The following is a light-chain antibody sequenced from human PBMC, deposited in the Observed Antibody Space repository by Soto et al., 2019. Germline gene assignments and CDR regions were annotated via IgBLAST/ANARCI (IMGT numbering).Light chain of an antibody. CDR3: QQRSKWPLT. CDR2: DAS. V-gene: IGKV3-11*01. CDR1: ESISSY. J-gene: IGKJ4*01. Sequence: EIVLTQSPATLSLSPGERATLSCRASESISSYLAWYQQRPGQAPSLLIYDASHRATGIPARFSGSGYGTDFTLNIDNLDPEDCAVYYCQQRSKWPLTFGGGTKVEI.